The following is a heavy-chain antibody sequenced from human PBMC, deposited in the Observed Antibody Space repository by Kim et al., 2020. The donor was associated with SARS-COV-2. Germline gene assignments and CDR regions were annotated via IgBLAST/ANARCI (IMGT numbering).Heavy chain of an antibody. Sequence: LKSRVTISVDTSKNQFSLKLSSVTAADTAVYYCARDRITMVRGVIDSFDYWGQGTLVTVSS. CDR3: ARDRITMVRGVIDSFDY. V-gene: IGHV4-34*01. J-gene: IGHJ4*02. D-gene: IGHD3-10*01.